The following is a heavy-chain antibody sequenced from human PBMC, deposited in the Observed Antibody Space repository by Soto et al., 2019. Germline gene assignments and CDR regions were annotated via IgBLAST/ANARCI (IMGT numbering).Heavy chain of an antibody. Sequence: GGSLRLSCAASGFTFSSYWMHWVRQVPGKGLVWVSRINSDGSSTSYADSVKGRFTISRDNAKNTLYLQMNSLRAEDTAIYYCARSKNWNDYYYYYGMDVWGQGTTVTFSS. D-gene: IGHD1-1*01. J-gene: IGHJ6*02. V-gene: IGHV3-74*01. CDR3: ARSKNWNDYYYYYGMDV. CDR1: GFTFSSYW. CDR2: INSDGSST.